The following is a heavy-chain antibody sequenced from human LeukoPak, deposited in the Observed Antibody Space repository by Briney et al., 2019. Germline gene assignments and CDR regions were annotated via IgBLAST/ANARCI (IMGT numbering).Heavy chain of an antibody. J-gene: IGHJ4*02. CDR1: GFTLSTYA. D-gene: IGHD2-15*01. V-gene: IGHV3-23*01. CDR3: AKAPVTSCRGAYCHPFDS. CDR2: TSSSDAGT. Sequence: GGSLRLSCADSGFTLSTYAMSWVRQTPGKRLEWVAATSSSDAGTYHADSVRGRFTISRDNSKNTLYLQMNSLRAEDAAVYFCAKAPVTSCRGAYCHPFDSWGQGTLATVSS.